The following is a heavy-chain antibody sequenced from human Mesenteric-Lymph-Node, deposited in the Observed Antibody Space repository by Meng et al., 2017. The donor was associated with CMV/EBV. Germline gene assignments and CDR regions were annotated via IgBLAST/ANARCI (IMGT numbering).Heavy chain of an antibody. D-gene: IGHD6-6*01. Sequence: KASGGTFSSYAISWVRQAPGQGLEWMGGIIPIFGTANYAQKFQGRVTITTDESTSTAYMELSSLRSEDTAVYYCASSRIAARPANFDYWGQGTLVTVSS. V-gene: IGHV1-69*05. CDR2: IIPIFGTA. CDR1: GGTFSSYA. J-gene: IGHJ4*02. CDR3: ASSRIAARPANFDY.